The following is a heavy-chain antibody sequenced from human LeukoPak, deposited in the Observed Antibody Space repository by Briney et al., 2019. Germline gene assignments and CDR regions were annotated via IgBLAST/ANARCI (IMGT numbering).Heavy chain of an antibody. CDR3: ARESRHCSSTSCYVRYFDY. D-gene: IGHD2-2*01. CDR1: GFTVSSNY. V-gene: IGHV3-53*01. Sequence: PGGSLRLSCAASGFTVSSNYMSWARQAPGKGLEWVSVIYSGGSTYYADSVKGRFTISRDNSKNTLYLQMNSLRAEDTAVYYCARESRHCSSTSCYVRYFDYWGQGTLVTVSS. CDR2: IYSGGST. J-gene: IGHJ4*02.